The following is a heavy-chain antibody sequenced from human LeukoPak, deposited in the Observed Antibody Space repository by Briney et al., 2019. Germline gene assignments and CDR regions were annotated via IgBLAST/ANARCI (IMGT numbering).Heavy chain of an antibody. J-gene: IGHJ6*03. V-gene: IGHV3-49*04. Sequence: GGSLRLSCTASGFTFGDYAMSWVRQAPGKGLEWVGFIRSKAYGGTTEYAASVKGRFTISRDDSKSIAYLQMNSLKTEDTAVYYCTRVPYCGGDCYSHHYYYYYMDVWGKGTTVTVSS. CDR2: IRSKAYGGTT. CDR3: TRVPYCGGDCYSHHYYYYYMDV. CDR1: GFTFGDYA. D-gene: IGHD2-21*01.